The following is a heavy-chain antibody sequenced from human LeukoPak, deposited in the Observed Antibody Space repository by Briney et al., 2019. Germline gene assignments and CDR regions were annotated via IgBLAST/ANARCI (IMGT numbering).Heavy chain of an antibody. D-gene: IGHD3-10*01. CDR3: ARGSYYADY. CDR2: ISSSSSNI. V-gene: IGHV3-48*01. CDR1: GFTFSSYS. Sequence: GXXLRLSCAASGFTFSSYSMNWVRQAPGKGGEWVSYISSSSSNIYYADSVKGRFTISRENAKNSLYLQMNSLRAEDTAVYYCARGSYYADYWGQGTLVTVSS. J-gene: IGHJ4*02.